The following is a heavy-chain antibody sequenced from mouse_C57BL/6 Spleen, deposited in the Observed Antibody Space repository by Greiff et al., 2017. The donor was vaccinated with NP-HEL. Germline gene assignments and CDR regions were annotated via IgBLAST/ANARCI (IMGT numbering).Heavy chain of an antibody. J-gene: IGHJ3*01. Sequence: EVKLVESGGGLVKPGGSLKLSCAASGFTFSSYTMSWVRQTPEKRLEWVATISGGGGNTYYPDSVKGRFTISRDNAKNTLYLQMSSRRSEDTALYYCARHDPFPFADWGQGTLVTVSA. CDR2: ISGGGGNT. CDR1: GFTFSSYT. V-gene: IGHV5-9*01. CDR3: ARHDPFPFAD.